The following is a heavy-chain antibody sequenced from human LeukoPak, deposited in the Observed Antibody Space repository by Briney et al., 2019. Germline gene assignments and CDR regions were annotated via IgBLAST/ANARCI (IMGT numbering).Heavy chain of an antibody. J-gene: IGHJ4*02. Sequence: GGSLRLSCAASGFTFDDYAMHWVRQAPGKGLEWVSGISWNSGSIGYADSVKGRFTISRDNAKNSLYLQMNSLRAEDTAVYYCARYLVDTAMAPFDYWGQGTLVTVSS. CDR1: GFTFDDYA. D-gene: IGHD5-18*01. V-gene: IGHV3-9*01. CDR3: ARYLVDTAMAPFDY. CDR2: ISWNSGSI.